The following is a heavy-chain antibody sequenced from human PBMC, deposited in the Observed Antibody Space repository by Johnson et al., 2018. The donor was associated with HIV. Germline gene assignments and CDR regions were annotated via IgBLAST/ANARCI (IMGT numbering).Heavy chain of an antibody. Sequence: QVQLVESGGGVVQPGRSLRLSCAASGFTFSNYAMHWVRQAPGKGLEWVALISYDGSNKYYADSVKGRFTISRDNSKKILYLQMNRRRVEDTAVYYCAREGGSYPGETVDDAFDIWGQGTTVTVSS. V-gene: IGHV3-30*04. CDR1: GFTFSNYA. D-gene: IGHD3-16*02. CDR2: ISYDGSNK. CDR3: AREGGSYPGETVDDAFDI. J-gene: IGHJ3*02.